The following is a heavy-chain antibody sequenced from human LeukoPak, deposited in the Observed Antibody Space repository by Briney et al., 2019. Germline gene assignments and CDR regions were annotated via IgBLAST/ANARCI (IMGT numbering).Heavy chain of an antibody. V-gene: IGHV3-30*18. Sequence: GGSLRLSCAASGFTFNNYGMHWVRQAPGKGLEWVALISYDGSNKYYADSVKGRFTISRDNSKNTLYLQMNSLRAEDTAVYYCAKEPYDYWGQGTLVTVSS. J-gene: IGHJ4*02. CDR2: ISYDGSNK. CDR1: GFTFNNYG. CDR3: AKEPYDY.